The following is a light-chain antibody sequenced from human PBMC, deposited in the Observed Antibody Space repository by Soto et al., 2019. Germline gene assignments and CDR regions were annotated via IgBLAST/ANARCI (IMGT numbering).Light chain of an antibody. CDR1: SSDVGGYNY. J-gene: IGLJ3*02. CDR2: EVT. V-gene: IGLV2-14*01. CDR3: GSYTSSSTLV. Sequence: QSALTQPASVSGSPGQSITISCTGTSSDVGGYNYVSWYRQYPGKAPQLLIYEVTNRPSGVSNRFSGSKSGNTASLTISGLQAADEADYYCGSYTSSSTLVFGGGTKLTVL.